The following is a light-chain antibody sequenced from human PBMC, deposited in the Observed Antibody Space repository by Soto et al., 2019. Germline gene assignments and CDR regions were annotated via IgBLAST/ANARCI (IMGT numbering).Light chain of an antibody. V-gene: IGKV3-15*01. Sequence: TVLTQAPVTLSASPGERASLSCMASQSVSINLAWYQQKPGQAPRLLIYGASTRATGIPARFSGSGSGTEFTLSINSLQSEDFAVYYCQEYDNWPPEGTCGQGNKVDIK. CDR1: QSVSIN. CDR3: QEYDNWPPEGT. CDR2: GAS. J-gene: IGKJ1*01.